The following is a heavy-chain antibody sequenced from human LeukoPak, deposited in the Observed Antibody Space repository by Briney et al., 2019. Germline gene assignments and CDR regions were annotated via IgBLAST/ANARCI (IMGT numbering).Heavy chain of an antibody. CDR1: GGSFSGYY. D-gene: IGHD6-13*01. CDR3: ARGRIAAAGTGFSNWFDP. V-gene: IGHV4-34*01. J-gene: IGHJ5*02. CDR2: INHSGST. Sequence: PSETLSLTCAVYGGSFSGYYWSWIRQPPGKGLEWIGEINHSGSTNYNPSLKSRVTISVDTSKNQFSLKLSSVTAADTAVYYCARGRIAAAGTGFSNWFDPWGQGTLVTVSS.